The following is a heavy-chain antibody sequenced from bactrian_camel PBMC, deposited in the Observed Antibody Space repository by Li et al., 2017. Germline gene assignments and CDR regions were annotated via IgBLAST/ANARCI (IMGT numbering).Heavy chain of an antibody. J-gene: IGHJ4*01. CDR2: ISIGNGLT. D-gene: IGHD6*01. CDR1: AAVFSDNC. CDR3: AADRWCRSSWPRDQGYEF. Sequence: HVQLVESGGGSVEAGGSLRLSCAANAAVFSDNCFAWFRQLPGREREGVASISIGNGLTDYVDSVKGRFTISKDNAKNTLYLEMDGLQVEDTATNYCAADRWCRSSWPRDQGYEFWGQGTQVTVS. V-gene: IGHV3S1*01.